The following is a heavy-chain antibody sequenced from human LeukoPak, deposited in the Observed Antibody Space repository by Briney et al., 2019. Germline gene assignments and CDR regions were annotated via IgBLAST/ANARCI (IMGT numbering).Heavy chain of an antibody. Sequence: GGSLRLSCAAPGITFSSSTMTWVRQAPGKGLEWVSYISGTTISTIYYADSVKGRFTISRDNAKNSVYLQMNSLRAEDTAVYYCARVPPRGNDVTVGRYSYMDVWGKGTTVTVSS. CDR1: GITFSSST. D-gene: IGHD4-23*01. V-gene: IGHV3-48*01. J-gene: IGHJ6*03. CDR3: ARVPPRGNDVTVGRYSYMDV. CDR2: ISGTTISTI.